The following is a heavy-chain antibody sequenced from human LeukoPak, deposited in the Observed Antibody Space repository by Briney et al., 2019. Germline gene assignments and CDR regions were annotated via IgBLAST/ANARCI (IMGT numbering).Heavy chain of an antibody. CDR2: INHSGST. D-gene: IGHD2-21*02. J-gene: IGHJ2*01. Sequence: PSETLSLTCAVYGGSFSGYYWSWIRQPPGKGLEWIGEINHSGSTNYNPSLKSRVTISVDMSKNQFSLKLSSVTAADTAVYYCASAYCGGDCTPYWYFDLWGRSTLVTVSS. CDR3: ASAYCGGDCTPYWYFDL. CDR1: GGSFSGYY. V-gene: IGHV4-34*01.